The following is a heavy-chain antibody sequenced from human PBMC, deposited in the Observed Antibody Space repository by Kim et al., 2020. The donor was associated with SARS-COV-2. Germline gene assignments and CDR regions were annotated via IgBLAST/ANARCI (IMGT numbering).Heavy chain of an antibody. CDR3: ARRSGYDYPFDY. J-gene: IGHJ4*02. V-gene: IGHV5-10-1*01. D-gene: IGHD5-12*01. Sequence: NYSPSFQGHVTISADKSISTAYLQWSSLKASDTATYYCARRSGYDYPFDYWGQGTLVTVSS.